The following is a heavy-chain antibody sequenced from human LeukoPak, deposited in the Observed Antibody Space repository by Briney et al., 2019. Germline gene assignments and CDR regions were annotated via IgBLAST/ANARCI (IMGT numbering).Heavy chain of an antibody. CDR1: GYTFTGYY. CDR3: AREYCSSTSCEANWFDP. CDR2: INPNSGGT. D-gene: IGHD2-2*01. J-gene: IGHJ5*02. Sequence: ASVKVSCKASGYTFTGYYMHWVRQAPGQGLEWMEWINPNSGGTNYAQKFQGRVTMTRDTSISTAYMELSRLRSDDTAVYYCAREYCSSTSCEANWFDPWGQGTLVTVSS. V-gene: IGHV1-2*02.